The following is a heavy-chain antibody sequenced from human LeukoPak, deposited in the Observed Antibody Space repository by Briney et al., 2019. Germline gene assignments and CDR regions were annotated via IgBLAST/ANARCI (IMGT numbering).Heavy chain of an antibody. CDR2: IYYSGST. J-gene: IGHJ4*02. CDR1: GGSISSGGYY. CDR3: ASLLSPGYCSSTSCQEH. Sequence: SETLSLTCTVSGGSISSGGYYWSWIRQHPGKGPEWIGYIYYSGSTYYNPSLKSRVTISVDTSKNQFSLKLSSVTAADTAVYYCASLLSPGYCSSTSCQEHWGQGTLVTVSS. D-gene: IGHD2-2*01. V-gene: IGHV4-31*03.